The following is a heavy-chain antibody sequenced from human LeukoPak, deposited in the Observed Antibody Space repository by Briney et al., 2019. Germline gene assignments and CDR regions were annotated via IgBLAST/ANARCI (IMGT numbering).Heavy chain of an antibody. J-gene: IGHJ4*02. V-gene: IGHV4-39*01. CDR1: GGSISSSSYY. D-gene: IGHD6-13*01. Sequence: SETLSLTCTVSGGSISSSSYYWGWIRQPPGKGLEWIGSIYYSGSTYYNPSLKSRVTISVDTSKNQFSLKLSSVTAADTAVYYCARAGQLGSWYFDFDYWGQGTLVTVSS. CDR3: ARAGQLGSWYFDFDY. CDR2: IYYSGST.